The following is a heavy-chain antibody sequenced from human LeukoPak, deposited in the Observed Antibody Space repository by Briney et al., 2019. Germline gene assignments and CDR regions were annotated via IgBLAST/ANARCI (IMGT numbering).Heavy chain of an antibody. J-gene: IGHJ4*02. CDR3: ASAEGFVVVPAALDY. CDR2: ISYDGSNK. CDR1: GFTFSSYA. V-gene: IGHV3-30*04. D-gene: IGHD2-2*01. Sequence: GWSLGLSCAASGFTFSSYAMHWVRQAPGKGLEWVAVISYDGSNKYYADSVKGRFTISRDNSKNTLYLQMNGLRAEDTAVYYCASAEGFVVVPAALDYWGQGTLVTVSS.